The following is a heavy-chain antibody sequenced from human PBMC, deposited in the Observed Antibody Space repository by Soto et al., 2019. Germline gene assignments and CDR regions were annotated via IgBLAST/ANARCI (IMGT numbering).Heavy chain of an antibody. Sequence: EVQLVESGGGVVRPGGSLRLSCAASGFTFDDYGMSWVRQAPGKGLEWVSGINWNGGSTGYADSVKGRFTISRDNAKNSLELQMNSLRAEDTALYHCARGIGEYSSAPNAFDIWGQGTMVTVSS. CDR2: INWNGGST. CDR3: ARGIGEYSSAPNAFDI. D-gene: IGHD6-6*01. J-gene: IGHJ3*02. V-gene: IGHV3-20*01. CDR1: GFTFDDYG.